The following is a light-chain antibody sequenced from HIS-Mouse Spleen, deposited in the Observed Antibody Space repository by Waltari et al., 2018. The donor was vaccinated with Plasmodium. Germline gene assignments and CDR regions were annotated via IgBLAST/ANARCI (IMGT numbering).Light chain of an antibody. J-gene: IGLJ2*01. Sequence: QSALTQPASVSGSPGQPITISCTGTSIDVGGYNYVSWYQQHPGKAPKLMIYDVSNRPSGVSKLFSGSKSGNTASRTISGLQAEDEADYYCSSYTSSSTVVFGGGTKLTVL. V-gene: IGLV2-14*03. CDR2: DVS. CDR1: SIDVGGYNY. CDR3: SSYTSSSTVV.